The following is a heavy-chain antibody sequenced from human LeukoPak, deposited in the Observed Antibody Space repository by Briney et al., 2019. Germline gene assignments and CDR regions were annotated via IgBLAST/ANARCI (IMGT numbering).Heavy chain of an antibody. V-gene: IGHV3-30-3*01. CDR2: ISYDGSNK. Sequence: PGGSLRLSCAASGFTFSRYAMHWVRQAPGKGLEWVAVISYDGSNKDYADSVKGRFTISRDNSKNTVYLQMNSLRAEDTAVYYCAREDIVVVPAAMLGYFDYWGQGTLVTVSS. J-gene: IGHJ4*02. CDR1: GFTFSRYA. D-gene: IGHD2-2*01. CDR3: AREDIVVVPAAMLGYFDY.